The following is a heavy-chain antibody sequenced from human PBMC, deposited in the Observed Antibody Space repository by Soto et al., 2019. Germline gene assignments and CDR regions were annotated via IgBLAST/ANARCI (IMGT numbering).Heavy chain of an antibody. CDR2: INHSGST. Sequence: SETLSLTCAVYGGSFSGYYWSLIRQPPGKGLEWIGEINHSGSTNYNPSLKSRVTISVATSKNQFSLKLSSVTAADTAVYYCARGGGPGYSTSWYFQGGALAIWAQRTIVTVSS. D-gene: IGHD6-13*01. V-gene: IGHV4-34*01. CDR3: ARGGGPGYSTSWYFQGGALAI. CDR1: GGSFSGYY. J-gene: IGHJ3*02.